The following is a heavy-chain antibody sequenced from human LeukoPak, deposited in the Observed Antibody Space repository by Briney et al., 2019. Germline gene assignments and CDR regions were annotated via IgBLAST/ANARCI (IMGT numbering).Heavy chain of an antibody. CDR3: ARHVAAVANRNWFDP. Sequence: GASVKVSCKASGYTFTSYDINWVRQATGQGLEWMGWMNPNSGNTGYAQKFQGRVTMTRNTSISTAYMELSSLRSEDTAVYYCARHVAAVANRNWFDPWGQGTLVTVSS. CDR1: GYTFTSYD. CDR2: MNPNSGNT. V-gene: IGHV1-8*01. J-gene: IGHJ5*02. D-gene: IGHD6-19*01.